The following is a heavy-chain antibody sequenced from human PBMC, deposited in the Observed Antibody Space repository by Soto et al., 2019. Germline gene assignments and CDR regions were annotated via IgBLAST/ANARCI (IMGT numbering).Heavy chain of an antibody. CDR2: IIPIFGTA. D-gene: IGHD2-15*01. CDR3: AKPDIVVVVAATPGDYYYYGMDV. J-gene: IGHJ6*02. CDR1: GGTFSSYA. Sequence: SVKVSCKASGGTFSSYAISWVRQAPGQGLEWMGGIIPIFGTANYAQKFQGRVTITADESTSTAYMELSSLRSEDTAVYYCAKPDIVVVVAATPGDYYYYGMDVWGQGTTVTVSS. V-gene: IGHV1-69*13.